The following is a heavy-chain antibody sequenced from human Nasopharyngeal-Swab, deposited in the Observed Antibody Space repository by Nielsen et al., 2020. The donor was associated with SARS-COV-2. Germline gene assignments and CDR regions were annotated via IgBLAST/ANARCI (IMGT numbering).Heavy chain of an antibody. CDR1: GFTFSSYT. V-gene: IGHV3-48*02. CDR2: ISSGSSTI. J-gene: IGHJ4*02. D-gene: IGHD5-12*01. CDR3: ATNGGYSGYSPFDY. Sequence: GESLKISCAASGFTFSSYTMNWVRQAPGKGLEWVSYISSGSSTIYYADSVKGRFTISRDNAKNSLYLQMNSLRDEDTAVYYCATNGGYSGYSPFDYWGQGTLVTVSS.